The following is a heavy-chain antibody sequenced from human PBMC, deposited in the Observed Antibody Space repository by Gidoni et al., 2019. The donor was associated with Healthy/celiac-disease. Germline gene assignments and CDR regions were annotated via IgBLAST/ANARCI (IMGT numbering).Heavy chain of an antibody. D-gene: IGHD2-21*01. CDR3: ARLRWHIAYYYYGMDV. CDR2: INPRGST. V-gene: IGHV4-34*01. Sequence: QVQLQQWGAGLLKPSETLSLTCAVYGGSFSGYYWSWIRQPPGKGLEWIVEINPRGSTNYNPSLKSRVTISVDTSKNQFSLKLSSVTAADTAVYYCARLRWHIAYYYYGMDVWGQGTTVTVSS. J-gene: IGHJ6*02. CDR1: GGSFSGYY.